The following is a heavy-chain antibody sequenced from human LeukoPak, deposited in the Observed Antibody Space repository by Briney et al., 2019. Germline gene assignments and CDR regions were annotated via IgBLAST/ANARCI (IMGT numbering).Heavy chain of an antibody. V-gene: IGHV1-18*01. D-gene: IGHD6-13*01. Sequence: ASVKVSCKTSGYTFTNYGTSWVRQAPGLGLEWMGWISAYNVNTNYAQKVQGRVTMTTDTSTTTAYMELRSLRFDDTAVYYCARDQSVRLLQTSSTYFKHVFAIWGQGSMVTVSS. CDR3: ARDQSVRLLQTSSTYFKHVFAI. CDR1: GYTFTNYG. CDR2: ISAYNVNT. J-gene: IGHJ3*02.